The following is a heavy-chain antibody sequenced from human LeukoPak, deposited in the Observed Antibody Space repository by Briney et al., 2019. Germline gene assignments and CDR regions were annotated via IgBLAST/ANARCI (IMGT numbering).Heavy chain of an antibody. D-gene: IGHD3-10*01. CDR1: GFTFGSYA. CDR3: ARAYGSGSYSYFDY. V-gene: IGHV3-30-3*01. Sequence: GSLRLSCAASGFTFGSYAMHWVRQAPGKGLEWVAVISYDGSNKYYADSVKGRFTISRDNSKNTLYLQMNSLRAEDTAVYYCARAYGSGSYSYFDYWGQGTLVTVSS. J-gene: IGHJ4*02. CDR2: ISYDGSNK.